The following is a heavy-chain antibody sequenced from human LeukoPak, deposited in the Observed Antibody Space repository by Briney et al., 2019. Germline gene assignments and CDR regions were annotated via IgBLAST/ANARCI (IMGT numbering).Heavy chain of an antibody. D-gene: IGHD2-21*02. Sequence: SQTLSLTCAISGDSVSRNSAVWNWIRQSPSRGLEWLGRTYYKSKWYNNYAVSVKSRITINPDTSKSQFSLQLNSVTPEDSAVYYCAMGDIPLETWGQGILVTVSS. CDR1: GDSVSRNSAV. CDR2: TYYKSKWYN. V-gene: IGHV6-1*01. CDR3: AMGDIPLET. J-gene: IGHJ4*02.